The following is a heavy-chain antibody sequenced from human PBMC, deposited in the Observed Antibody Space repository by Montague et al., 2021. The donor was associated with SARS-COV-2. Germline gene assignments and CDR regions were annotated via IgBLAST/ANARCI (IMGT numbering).Heavy chain of an antibody. D-gene: IGHD3-3*01. CDR3: ARPARGEYYDFWSGSHEYPHYYYGMDV. Sequence: SETLSLTCTVSGGSISSYYWSWIRQPPGKGLEWIGNIYYSGSTXXXPTXXXRVPISVDTYKNKFSLKLSSVTAADTAVYYCARPARGEYYDFWSGSHEYPHYYYGMDVWGQGTTVPVSS. CDR1: GGSISSYY. CDR2: IYYSGST. J-gene: IGHJ6*02. V-gene: IGHV4-59*08.